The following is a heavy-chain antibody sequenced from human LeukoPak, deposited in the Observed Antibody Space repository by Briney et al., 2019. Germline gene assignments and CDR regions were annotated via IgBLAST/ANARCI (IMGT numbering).Heavy chain of an antibody. D-gene: IGHD3-3*01. CDR3: ARLRFLEWLLPEYYFDY. J-gene: IGHJ4*02. CDR2: IYHSGST. V-gene: IGHV4-30-2*01. CDR1: GGSISSGGYS. Sequence: SETLSLTCAVSGGSISSGGYSWSWIRQPPGKGLEWIGYIYHSGSTYYNPSLKSRVTISVDRSKNQFSLKLSSVTAADTAVYYCARLRFLEWLLPEYYFDYWGQGTLVTVSS.